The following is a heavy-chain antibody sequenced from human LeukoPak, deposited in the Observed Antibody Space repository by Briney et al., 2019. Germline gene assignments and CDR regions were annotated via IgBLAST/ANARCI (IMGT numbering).Heavy chain of an antibody. J-gene: IGHJ6*02. D-gene: IGHD1-1*01. Sequence: SETLSLTCAVYGGSFSGYYWSWIRQPPGKGLEWIGEINHSGSTNYNPSLKSRVTISVDTSKNQFSLKLSSVTAADTAVYYCARASTTGTLRSYYYGMDVWGQGTTVTVSS. CDR3: ARASTTGTLRSYYYGMDV. CDR1: GGSFSGYY. CDR2: INHSGST. V-gene: IGHV4-34*01.